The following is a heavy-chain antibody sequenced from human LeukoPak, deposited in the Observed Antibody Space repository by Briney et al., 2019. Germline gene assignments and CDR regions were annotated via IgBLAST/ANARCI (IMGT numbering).Heavy chain of an antibody. Sequence: SETLSLTCTVSGGSISSSSYYWTWIRQPPGKGLEWIGSVYYTGSTYYNPSLKSRVTISVDTSNKYLSLKLSSVTAADTAVYYCARTVVAATPSLDYWGQGTLVTVSS. J-gene: IGHJ4*02. CDR3: ARTVVAATPSLDY. D-gene: IGHD2-15*01. CDR2: VYYTGST. V-gene: IGHV4-39*02. CDR1: GGSISSSSYY.